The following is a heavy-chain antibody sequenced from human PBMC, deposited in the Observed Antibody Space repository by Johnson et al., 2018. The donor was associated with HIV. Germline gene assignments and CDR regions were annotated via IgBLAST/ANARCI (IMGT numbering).Heavy chain of an antibody. CDR2: IYYDGTNK. V-gene: IGHV3-30*03. CDR1: GFTFSSYG. Sequence: QVQLVESGGGVVQPGRSLRLSCAASGFTFSSYGMHWVRQAPGKGLEWVAVIYYDGTNKHYADSVKGRFTISRDNSKNTLYLQMNSLRAEDTAVYYCAREGAAAGPTDAFDIWGQGTMVTVSS. D-gene: IGHD6-13*01. J-gene: IGHJ3*02. CDR3: AREGAAAGPTDAFDI.